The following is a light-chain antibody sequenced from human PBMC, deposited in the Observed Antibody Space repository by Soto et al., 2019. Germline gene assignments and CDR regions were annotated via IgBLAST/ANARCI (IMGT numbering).Light chain of an antibody. CDR3: QVWESSSGHRGV. J-gene: IGLJ3*02. Sequence: SYELTQPASVSVAPGETARIPCGGNNVGSKDVHWYQQRPGQAPVLVIHYDSDRPSGISERFSGSNSGNTATLTISRDEAGDEADYYCQVWESSSGHRGVFGGGTKLTVL. V-gene: IGLV3-21*01. CDR1: NVGSKD. CDR2: YDS.